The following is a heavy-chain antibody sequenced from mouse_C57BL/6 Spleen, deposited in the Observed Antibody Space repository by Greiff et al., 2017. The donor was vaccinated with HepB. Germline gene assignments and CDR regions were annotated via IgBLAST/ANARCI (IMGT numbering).Heavy chain of an antibody. CDR3: ARWAHYDHGDFDV. CDR1: GYTFTSYW. D-gene: IGHD3-1*01. CDR2: IDPSDSYT. J-gene: IGHJ1*03. Sequence: VQLQQPGAELVMPGASVKLSCKASGYTFTSYWMHWVKQRPGQGLEWIGEIDPSDSYTNYNQKFKGKSTLTVDKSSSTAYMQLSSLTSEDSAVYYCARWAHYDHGDFDVWGTGTTVTVSS. V-gene: IGHV1-69*01.